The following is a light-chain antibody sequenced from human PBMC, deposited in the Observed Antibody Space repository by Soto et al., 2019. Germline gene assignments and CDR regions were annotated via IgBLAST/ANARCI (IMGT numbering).Light chain of an antibody. CDR2: GNI. CDR3: QSYDSSLSGVV. J-gene: IGLJ2*01. Sequence: QAVVTQPPSVSGAPGQTVTLSCTGSSSNIGAGYDVNWYQQLPGTAPKLLFYGNINRPSGVPDRFSGSKSGTSASLAITGLQAEDEADYYCQSYDSSLSGVVFGGGTKLTVL. CDR1: SSNIGAGYD. V-gene: IGLV1-40*01.